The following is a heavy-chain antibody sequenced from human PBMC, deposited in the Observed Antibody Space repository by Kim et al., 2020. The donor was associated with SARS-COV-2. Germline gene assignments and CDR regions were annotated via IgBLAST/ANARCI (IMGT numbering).Heavy chain of an antibody. D-gene: IGHD2-8*02. J-gene: IGHJ4*02. CDR3: ARIPARNSVALEIRGAFDY. CDR2: ICYRETT. Sequence: SETLSLTCSVSGASVDSSDYYWSWIRQAPGKGLEWFAYICYRETTYYNAALRSRVSIPLDTSKNQFSLNIESLTAADTAVYYCARIPARNSVALEIRGAFDYWGQGSLVTVSS. CDR1: GASVDSSDYY. V-gene: IGHV4-30-4*08.